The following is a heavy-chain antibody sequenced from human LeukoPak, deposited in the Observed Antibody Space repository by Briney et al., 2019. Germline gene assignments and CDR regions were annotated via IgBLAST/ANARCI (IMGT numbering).Heavy chain of an antibody. CDR2: ISGSDGST. V-gene: IGHV3-23*01. Sequence: GGSLRLSCVASGFTFSNYGMHWVRQAPGKGLEWVSAISGSDGSTYYADSVKGRFTISRDNSKNTLYLQMNSLRAEDTAVYYCAKDLFDGSAWGQGTLVTVSS. D-gene: IGHD2-15*01. CDR1: GFTFSNYG. J-gene: IGHJ5*02. CDR3: AKDLFDGSA.